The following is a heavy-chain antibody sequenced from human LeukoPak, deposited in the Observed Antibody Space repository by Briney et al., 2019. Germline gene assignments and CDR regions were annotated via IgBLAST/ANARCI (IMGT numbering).Heavy chain of an antibody. V-gene: IGHV4-39*07. CDR3: ARDSFYYGAHDAFDI. J-gene: IGHJ3*02. CDR2: IYYSGST. Sequence: SETLSLTCTVSGGSISSSSYYWGWIRQPPGKGLEWIGSIYYSGSTYYNPSPKSRVTISVDTSKNQFSLKLSSVTAADTAVYYCARDSFYYGAHDAFDIWGQGTMVTVSS. D-gene: IGHD4-17*01. CDR1: GGSISSSSYY.